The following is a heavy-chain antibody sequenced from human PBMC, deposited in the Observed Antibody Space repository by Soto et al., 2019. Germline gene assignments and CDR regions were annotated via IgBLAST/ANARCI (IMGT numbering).Heavy chain of an antibody. D-gene: IGHD6-19*01. CDR2: IIPFICNT. CDR3: AREYSSGWFDP. V-gene: IGHV1-18*01. CDR1: GGTFSSYS. J-gene: IGHJ5*02. Sequence: GSVKVSCKASGGTFSSYSISWVRQAPGQGREWIGGIIPFICNTNYAQKLQGRVTMTTDTSTSTVYMELRSLRSDDSAVYYCAREYSSGWFDPWGQGTLVTVSS.